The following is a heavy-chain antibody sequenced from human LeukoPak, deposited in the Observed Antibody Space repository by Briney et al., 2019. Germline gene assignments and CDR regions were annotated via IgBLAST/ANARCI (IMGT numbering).Heavy chain of an antibody. J-gene: IGHJ4*02. V-gene: IGHV3-21*01. Sequence: GGSLRLSCAASGFTFTSHSMSWVRQAPGQGLEWVSAISGRTSYIFHAESVKGRFTTSRDNAKNSLYLQMSSLRAEDTAVYYCVRMYSSDYFFDYWGQGTRVTVSS. CDR3: VRMYSSDYFFDY. D-gene: IGHD6-25*01. CDR1: GFTFTSHS. CDR2: ISGRTSYI.